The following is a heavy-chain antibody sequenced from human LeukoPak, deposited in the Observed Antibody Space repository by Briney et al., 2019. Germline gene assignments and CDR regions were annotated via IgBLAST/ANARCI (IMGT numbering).Heavy chain of an antibody. D-gene: IGHD3-10*02. J-gene: IGHJ6*04. CDR3: AELGITMIGGV. Sequence: GGSLRLSCAASGFTFINMNWVRQAPGKGLEWVSSISSSSSSYKYYADSVKGRFTVSRDNAKNSLYLQMSSLRAEDTAVYYCAELGITMIGGVWGKGTTVTISS. V-gene: IGHV3-21*01. CDR1: GFTFIN. CDR2: ISSSSSSYK.